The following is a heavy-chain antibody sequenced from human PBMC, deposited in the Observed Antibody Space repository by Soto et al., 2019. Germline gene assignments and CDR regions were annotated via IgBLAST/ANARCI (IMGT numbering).Heavy chain of an antibody. CDR3: ARGVPGRDYSSYYMGV. Sequence: QVQLVQSGAEVKKPGASVKVSCKASGYTFFDYGVSWVRQAPGQGLEWMAWISVKNGETNYAQKCRDRVTMTTDTATNTAHMEVRTLTSDDTSVYYCARGVPGRDYSSYYMGVWGTGTTVTVSS. V-gene: IGHV1-18*01. CDR1: GYTFFDYG. J-gene: IGHJ6*03. CDR2: ISVKNGET.